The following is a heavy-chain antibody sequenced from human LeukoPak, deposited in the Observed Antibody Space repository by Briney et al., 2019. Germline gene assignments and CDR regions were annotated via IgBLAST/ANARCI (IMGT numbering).Heavy chain of an antibody. CDR2: IKEDGSVK. CDR1: GFTFSSHW. V-gene: IGHV3-7*01. CDR3: ARDHVVGANDY. Sequence: PGGSLRLSFAASGFTFSSHWMTWVRQAPGKGPEWVANIKEDGSVKKYVDSVKGRFTISRDNARNSLSLQMNSLRAEDTAIYYCARDHVVGANDYWGQGTLVTVSS. J-gene: IGHJ4*02. D-gene: IGHD1-26*01.